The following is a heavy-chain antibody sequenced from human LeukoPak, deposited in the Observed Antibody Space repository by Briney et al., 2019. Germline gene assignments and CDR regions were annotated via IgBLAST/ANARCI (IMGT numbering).Heavy chain of an antibody. J-gene: IGHJ3*02. CDR3: ARDRAGANAFDI. V-gene: IGHV3-21*01. CDR2: ISSSSSYI. D-gene: IGHD6-19*01. Sequence: GGSLRLSGAASGFTFSSYSMNWVRQAPGKGLEWVSSISSSSSYIYYADSVKGRFTISRDNAKNSLYLQMNNLRAEDTAVYYCARDRAGANAFDIWGQGTMVTVSS. CDR1: GFTFSSYS.